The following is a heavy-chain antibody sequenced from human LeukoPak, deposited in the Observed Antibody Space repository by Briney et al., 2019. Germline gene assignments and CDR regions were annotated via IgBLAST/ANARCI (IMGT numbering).Heavy chain of an antibody. J-gene: IGHJ3*02. V-gene: IGHV1-69*01. CDR2: IIPIFGTA. CDR1: GGTFSSYA. Sequence: ASVKVSCKASGGTFSSYAISWVRQAPGRGLEWMGGIIPIFGTANYAQKFQGRVTITADESTSTAYMELSSLRSEDTAVYYCARRRRYCSSTSCSDAFDIWGQGTMVTVSS. D-gene: IGHD2-2*01. CDR3: ARRRRYCSSTSCSDAFDI.